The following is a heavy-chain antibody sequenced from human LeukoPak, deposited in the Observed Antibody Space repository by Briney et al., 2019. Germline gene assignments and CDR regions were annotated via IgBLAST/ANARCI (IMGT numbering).Heavy chain of an antibody. CDR3: ARPSRSTWPAY. D-gene: IGHD2-2*01. CDR1: GFIFSNYS. CDR2: ISSTSNTI. J-gene: IGHJ4*02. Sequence: GGSLRLSCAASGFIFSNYSMNWVRQAPGKGLEWVSWISSTSNTIYYADSVKGRFTISRDNAKNSLDLQMNSLRDEDTAVYYCARPSRSTWPAYWGQGTLVTVSS. V-gene: IGHV3-48*02.